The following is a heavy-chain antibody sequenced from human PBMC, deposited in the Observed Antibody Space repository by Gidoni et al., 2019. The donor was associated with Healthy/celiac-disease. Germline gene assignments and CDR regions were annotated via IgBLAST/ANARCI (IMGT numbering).Heavy chain of an antibody. Sequence: EVQLLESAGGLVQPGGSLRLSCAASGFTFSSYAMSWVRQAPGQGLEWVSAISGSGGSTYYADSVKGRFTISRDNSKNTLYLQMNSLRAEDTAVYYCAKGDSYYYDSSDAFDIWGQGTMVTVSS. V-gene: IGHV3-23*01. D-gene: IGHD3-22*01. CDR2: ISGSGGST. CDR3: AKGDSYYYDSSDAFDI. CDR1: GFTFSSYA. J-gene: IGHJ3*02.